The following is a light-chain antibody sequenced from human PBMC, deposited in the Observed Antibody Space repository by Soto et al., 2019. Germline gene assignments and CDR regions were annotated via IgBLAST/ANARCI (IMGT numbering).Light chain of an antibody. CDR2: GAS. CDR3: LQYASPLYT. V-gene: IGKV3-20*01. J-gene: IGKJ2*01. CDR1: QSLSSSF. Sequence: EVVLTQSPGTLSLSPGVRATLSCRASQSLSSSFLAWYQKRPGQAPRLLLYGASNRATGIPDRFSGSGSGTDFTLTITRLEPEDFAVYFCLQYASPLYTFGQGTKLEI.